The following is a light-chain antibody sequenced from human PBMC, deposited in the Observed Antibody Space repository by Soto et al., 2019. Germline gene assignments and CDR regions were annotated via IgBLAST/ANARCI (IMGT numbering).Light chain of an antibody. J-gene: IGLJ1*01. CDR2: EVY. V-gene: IGLV2-8*01. CDR3: SAYVGTNSYV. CDR1: SSDVGGYNY. Sequence: QLVLTQPPSASGSPGQSVTISCTGTSSDVGGYNYVSWYQHHPGKAPKLIIYEVYKRPSGVPDRFSGSKSGNTAALTVSGLQAEDESDYYFSAYVGTNSYVFGTGTKLTVL.